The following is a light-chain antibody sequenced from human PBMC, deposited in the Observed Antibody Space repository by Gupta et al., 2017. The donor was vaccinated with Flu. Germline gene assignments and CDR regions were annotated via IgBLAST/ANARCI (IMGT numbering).Light chain of an antibody. CDR2: LGS. Sequence: VIPGEPASISCRSSQCLLHSNGFNYLDWYLQKPGQSPQLLIYLGSNRASGVPDRFSGSGSGTDFTLKISRVEAEDVGVYYCMQTLQTPWTFGQGTKVEIK. V-gene: IGKV2-28*01. CDR1: QCLLHSNGFNY. J-gene: IGKJ1*01. CDR3: MQTLQTPWT.